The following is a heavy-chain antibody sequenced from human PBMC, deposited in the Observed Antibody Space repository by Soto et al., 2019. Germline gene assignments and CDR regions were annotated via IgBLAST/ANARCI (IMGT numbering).Heavy chain of an antibody. D-gene: IGHD6-13*01. J-gene: IGHJ6*02. V-gene: IGHV3-33*01. CDR2: IWYDGSNK. CDR3: ARDPADSSSWYLGYYYYGMDV. CDR1: GFTFSSYG. Sequence: GSLRLSCAASGFTFSSYGMHWVRQAPGKGLEWVAVIWYDGSNKYYADSVKGRFTISRDNSKNTLYLQMSSLRAEDTAVYYCARDPADSSSWYLGYYYYGMDVWGQGTTVTVSS.